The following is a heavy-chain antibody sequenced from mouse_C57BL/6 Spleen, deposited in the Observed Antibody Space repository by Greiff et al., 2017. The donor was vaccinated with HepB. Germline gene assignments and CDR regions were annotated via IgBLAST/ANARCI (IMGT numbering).Heavy chain of an antibody. CDR3: ASTVVATDFDY. J-gene: IGHJ2*01. Sequence: VQLKQSGPELVKPGASVKISCKASGYTFTDYYMNWVKQSHGKSLEWIGDINPNNGGTSYNQKFKGKATLTVDKSSSTAYMELRSLTSEDSAVYYCASTVVATDFDYWGQGTTLTVSS. D-gene: IGHD1-1*01. CDR1: GYTFTDYY. V-gene: IGHV1-26*01. CDR2: INPNNGGT.